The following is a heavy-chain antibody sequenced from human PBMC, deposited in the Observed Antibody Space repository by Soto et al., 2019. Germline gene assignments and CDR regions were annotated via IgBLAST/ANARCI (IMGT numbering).Heavy chain of an antibody. CDR3: ARAIERGLLWFGELSYDAFDI. J-gene: IGHJ3*02. CDR1: GFTFSSYS. CDR2: ISSSSSYI. V-gene: IGHV3-21*01. Sequence: EVQLVESGGGLVKPGGSLRLSCAASGFTFSSYSMNWVRQAPGKGLEWVSSISSSSSYIYYADSVKGRFTISRDNAKNSLYLQMNSLRAEDTAVYYCARAIERGLLWFGELSYDAFDIWGQGTMVTVSS. D-gene: IGHD3-10*01.